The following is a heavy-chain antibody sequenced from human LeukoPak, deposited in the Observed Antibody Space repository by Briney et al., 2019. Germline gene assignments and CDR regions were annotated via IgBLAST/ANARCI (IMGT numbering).Heavy chain of an antibody. CDR3: AKLWGRHVWSFDY. CDR2: IFKTGDTA. V-gene: IGHV3-23*01. Sequence: GGSLRLSCAASGFTFSDYAMSWVGKAPGKGLEWVSTIFKTGDTAHYADIVRGRFTISRDNSKNTLSLQMNSLRAEDTAIYYCAKLWGRHVWSFDYWGQGALVTVSS. J-gene: IGHJ4*02. CDR1: GFTFSDYA. D-gene: IGHD3-16*01.